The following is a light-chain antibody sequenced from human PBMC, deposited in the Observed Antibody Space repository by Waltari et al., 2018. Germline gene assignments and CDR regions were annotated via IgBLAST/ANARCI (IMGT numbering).Light chain of an antibody. CDR1: QSVLYSSNNKKY. CDR3: QQYYTSPYT. Sequence: IVLTQSPEPLAVSLGERATIDCKSSQSVLYSSNNKKYLAWYQQKPGQPPKLLIYWASTRESGVPDRFSGSGSGTDFTLSISSLQAEDVAVYYCQQYYTSPYTFGQGTKLEIK. J-gene: IGKJ2*01. V-gene: IGKV4-1*01. CDR2: WAS.